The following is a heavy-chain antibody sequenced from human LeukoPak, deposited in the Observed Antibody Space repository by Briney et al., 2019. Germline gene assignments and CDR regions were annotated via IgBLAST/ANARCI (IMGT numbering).Heavy chain of an antibody. CDR2: IYTSGST. CDR1: GGSVNDYY. D-gene: IGHD3-3*01. CDR3: ARQEWLSTPFDY. J-gene: IGHJ4*02. Sequence: SETLSLTCTVSGGSVNDYYWSWIRLPPGKGLEWIGYIYTSGSTNYNPSLKSRVTISVDTSKNQFSLKLSSVTAADTAVYYCARQEWLSTPFDYWGQGTLVTVSS. V-gene: IGHV4-4*09.